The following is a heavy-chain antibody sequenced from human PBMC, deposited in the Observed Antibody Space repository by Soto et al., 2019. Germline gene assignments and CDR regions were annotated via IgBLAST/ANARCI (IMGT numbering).Heavy chain of an antibody. CDR3: ARDTGYDSSLGYYGMDV. V-gene: IGHV1-2*04. CDR1: GYTFTGYY. Sequence: ASVNVSCKASGYTFTGYYMHWLRQAPGQGLEWMGWINPNSGGTNYAQKFQGWVTMTRDTSISTAYMELSRLRSDDTAVYYCARDTGYDSSLGYYGMDVWGEGTTVNVS. J-gene: IGHJ6*02. CDR2: INPNSGGT. D-gene: IGHD3-22*01.